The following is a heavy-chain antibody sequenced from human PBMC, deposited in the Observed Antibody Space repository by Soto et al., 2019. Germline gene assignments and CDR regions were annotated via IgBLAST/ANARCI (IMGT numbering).Heavy chain of an antibody. CDR2: IYHSGST. J-gene: IGHJ4*02. V-gene: IGHV4-4*02. D-gene: IGHD2-21*01. CDR3: TTKPGGVNCGFQS. Sequence: QVQLQESGPGLVEHSGHLSLTCTVSGASVSSGGWWTWLRQPPGKGLDWIGEIYHSGSTNYNPSLKSRVSMSLDNSKNQCSLMLNYVPAADTALYYCTTKPGGVNCGFQSWVQGTLVTVSS. CDR1: GASVSSGGW.